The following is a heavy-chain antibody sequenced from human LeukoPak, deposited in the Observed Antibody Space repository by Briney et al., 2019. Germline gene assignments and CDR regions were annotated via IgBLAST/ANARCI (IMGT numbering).Heavy chain of an antibody. CDR1: GFTFSSYA. D-gene: IGHD3-22*01. J-gene: IGHJ6*03. V-gene: IGHV3-30*04. CDR3: ARDRSTGRYDSSGYYYYYYYMDV. Sequence: GGSLRLSCAASGFTFSSYAMHWVRQAPGKGLEWVAVISYDGSNKYYADSVKGRFTISRDNSKNTLYLQMNSLRAEDTAVYYCARDRSTGRYDSSGYYYYYYYMDVWGKGTTVTVSS. CDR2: ISYDGSNK.